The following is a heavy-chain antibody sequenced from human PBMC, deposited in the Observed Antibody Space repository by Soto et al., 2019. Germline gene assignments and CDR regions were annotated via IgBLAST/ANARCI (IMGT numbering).Heavy chain of an antibody. CDR2: ISSSGSTI. J-gene: IGHJ6*03. Sequence: RQSCAAAEVKCSDYYMSWIRKDKGKGREWVSYISSSGSTIYYADSVKGRFTISRDNAKNSLYLQMNSLRAEDTAVYYCARALTYYDFWSGYGDYFYYMDVWCKGTTVPVSS. CDR1: EVKCSDYY. D-gene: IGHD3-3*01. CDR3: ARALTYYDFWSGYGDYFYYMDV. V-gene: IGHV3-11*01.